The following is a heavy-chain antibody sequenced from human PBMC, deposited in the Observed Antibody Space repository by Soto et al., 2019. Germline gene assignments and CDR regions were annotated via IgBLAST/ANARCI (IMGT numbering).Heavy chain of an antibody. J-gene: IGHJ3*02. CDR1: GFTFSSYA. CDR3: ARPTSGWYKDAFDI. CDR2: ISYDGSNK. Sequence: PGGSLRLSCAASGFTFSSYAMHWVRQAPGEGLEWVAVISYDGSNKYYADSVKGRFTISRDNSKNTLYLQMNSLRAEDTAVYYCARPTSGWYKDAFDIWGQGTMVTVSS. D-gene: IGHD6-19*01. V-gene: IGHV3-30-3*01.